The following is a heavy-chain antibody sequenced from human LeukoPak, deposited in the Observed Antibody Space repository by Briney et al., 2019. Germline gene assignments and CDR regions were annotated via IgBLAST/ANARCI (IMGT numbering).Heavy chain of an antibody. V-gene: IGHV4-30-2*01. CDR2: IYHSGST. CDR1: GGSISSGGYY. CDR3: VRDAHGGNSQFEC. Sequence: SQTLSLTCTVSGGSISSGGYYWSWIRQPPGKGLEWIGYIYHSGSTYYNLSLKSRVTISVDRSKNQFSLRLTSVTAADTAVYYCVRDAHGGNSQFECWGQGTLVTVSS. J-gene: IGHJ4*02. D-gene: IGHD4-23*01.